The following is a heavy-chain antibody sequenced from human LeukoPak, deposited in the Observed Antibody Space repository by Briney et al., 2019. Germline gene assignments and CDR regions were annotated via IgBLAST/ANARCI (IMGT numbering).Heavy chain of an antibody. J-gene: IGHJ5*02. CDR3: ARGQARLAWFDP. V-gene: IGHV4-59*01. D-gene: IGHD6-19*01. CDR2: IYYSGNT. CDR1: GGSISSYY. Sequence: SETLSLTCTVSGGSISSYYWSWIRQPPGKGLEWIGNIYYSGNTKYNPSLKSRVTISVDTSKNQFSLKLSSVTAAGTAVYYCARGQARLAWFDPWGQGTLVTVSS.